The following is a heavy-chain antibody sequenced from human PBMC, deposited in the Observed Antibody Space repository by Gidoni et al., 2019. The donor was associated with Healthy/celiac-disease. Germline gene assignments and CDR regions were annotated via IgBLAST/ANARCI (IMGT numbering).Heavy chain of an antibody. CDR3: ARDRRSSSPPYYYYGMDV. CDR2: ISSSSSYI. J-gene: IGHJ6*02. Sequence: EVQLVESGGGLVKPGGSLRLSCAASGFTFSSYSMNWVRQAPGKGLEWVSSISSSSSYIYYADSVKGRFTISRDNAKNSLYLQMNSLRAEDTAVYYCARDRRSSSPPYYYYGMDVWGQGTTVTVSS. CDR1: GFTFSSYS. V-gene: IGHV3-21*01. D-gene: IGHD6-6*01.